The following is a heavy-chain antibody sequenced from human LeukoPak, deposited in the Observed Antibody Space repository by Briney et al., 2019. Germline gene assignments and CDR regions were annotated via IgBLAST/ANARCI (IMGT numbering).Heavy chain of an antibody. CDR2: ISSSSSTI. CDR3: AIDLGSGWYVYFDY. Sequence: GGSLRLSCAASGFTFSGYSMNWVRQAPGKGLEWVSYISSSSSTIYYADSVKGRFTISRDNAKKSLYLQRNNLRTEDTAEYYCAIDLGSGWYVYFDYWGQGTLVTVSS. J-gene: IGHJ4*02. V-gene: IGHV3-48*04. D-gene: IGHD6-19*01. CDR1: GFTFSGYS.